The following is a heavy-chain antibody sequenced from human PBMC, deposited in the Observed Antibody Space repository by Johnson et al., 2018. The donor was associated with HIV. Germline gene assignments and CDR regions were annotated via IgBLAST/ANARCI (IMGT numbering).Heavy chain of an antibody. CDR3: AKGGVGRDGNRDAFDI. V-gene: IGHV3-20*04. CDR2: INWNGGST. Sequence: VQLVESGGGVVRPGGSLRLSCVASGFTFDDYGMSWVRQVPGKGLEWVSGINWNGGSTYYADSVEGRFTISRDNSKNTLYLQMNSLRREDTAVYYCAKGGVGRDGNRDAFDIWGQGTMVTVSS. D-gene: IGHD5-24*01. CDR1: GFTFDDYG. J-gene: IGHJ3*02.